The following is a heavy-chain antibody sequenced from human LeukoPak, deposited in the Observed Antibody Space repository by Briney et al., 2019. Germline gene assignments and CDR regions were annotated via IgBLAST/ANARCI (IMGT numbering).Heavy chain of an antibody. J-gene: IGHJ2*01. D-gene: IGHD3-10*01. V-gene: IGHV4-61*01. CDR2: IYYSGST. CDR1: GGSVSSGSYY. Sequence: SETLSLTCTVSGGSVSSGSYYWSWIRQPPGKGLEWIGYIYYSGSTNYSPSLKSRVTISVDTSKNQFSLKLSSVTAADTAVYYCAREITMVRGGFDLWGRGTLVTVSS. CDR3: AREITMVRGGFDL.